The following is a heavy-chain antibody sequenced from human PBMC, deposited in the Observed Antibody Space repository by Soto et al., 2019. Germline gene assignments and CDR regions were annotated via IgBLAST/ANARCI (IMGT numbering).Heavy chain of an antibody. CDR1: GGTFSSYA. J-gene: IGHJ6*02. CDR2: IIPIFGTA. CDR3: ARDGYSYGDYYGMDV. Sequence: SVKVSCKASGGTFSSYAISWVQQAPGQGLEWMGGIIPIFGTANYAQKFQGRVTITADESTSTAYMELSSLRSEDTAVYYCARDGYSYGDYYGMDVWGQGTTVTVSS. D-gene: IGHD5-18*01. V-gene: IGHV1-69*13.